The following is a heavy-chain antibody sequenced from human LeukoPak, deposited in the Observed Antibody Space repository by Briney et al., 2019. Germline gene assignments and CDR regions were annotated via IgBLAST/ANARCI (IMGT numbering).Heavy chain of an antibody. CDR2: ISSSYM. D-gene: IGHD6-19*01. CDR1: GFTFSSYS. Sequence: GGSLRLSCVVSGFTFSSYSMSWVRQAPGKGLEWVSSISSSYMYYADSVKGRFTISRDNTKNSMFLQMNSLRAEDTAVYYCARVKVADWGNWFDPWGQGTLVTVSS. J-gene: IGHJ5*02. V-gene: IGHV3-21*01. CDR3: ARVKVADWGNWFDP.